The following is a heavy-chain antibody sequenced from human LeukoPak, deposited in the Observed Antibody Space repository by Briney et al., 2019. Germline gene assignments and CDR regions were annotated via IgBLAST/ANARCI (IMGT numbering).Heavy chain of an antibody. CDR1: GYTFTSYG. V-gene: IGHV1-18*01. Sequence: ASVKVSCKAPGYTFTSYGISWVRQAPGQGLEWMGWISAYNGNTNYAQKLQGRVTMTTDTSTSTAYMELRSLRSDDTAVYYCAGTPHYYYGMDVWGQGTTVTVSS. CDR3: AGTPHYYYGMDV. J-gene: IGHJ6*02. CDR2: ISAYNGNT.